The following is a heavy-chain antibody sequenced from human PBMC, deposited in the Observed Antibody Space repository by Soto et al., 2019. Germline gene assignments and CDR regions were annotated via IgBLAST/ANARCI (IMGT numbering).Heavy chain of an antibody. D-gene: IGHD3-10*01. CDR1: GGSISSYY. V-gene: IGHV4-59*01. J-gene: IGHJ5*02. CDR2: IYYSGST. Sequence: SETLSLTCTVSGGSISSYYWSWIRQPPGKGLEWIGYIYYSGSTNYNPSLKSRVTISVDTSKNQFSLKLSSVTAADTAVYYCARLYYGSGRQNWFDPWGQGTLVTVSS. CDR3: ARLYYGSGRQNWFDP.